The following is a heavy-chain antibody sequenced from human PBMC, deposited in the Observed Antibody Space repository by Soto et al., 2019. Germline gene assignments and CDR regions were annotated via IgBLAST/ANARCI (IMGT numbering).Heavy chain of an antibody. CDR1: GFTFSSYA. CDR3: ARGPSIAVAGIVSGDY. J-gene: IGHJ4*02. Sequence: PGGSLRLSCAASGFTFSSYAMHWVRQAPGKGLEWVAVISYDGSNKYYADSVKGRFTISRDNSKNTLYLQMNSLRAEDTAVYHCARGPSIAVAGIVSGDYWGQGTLVTVSS. V-gene: IGHV3-30-3*01. D-gene: IGHD6-19*01. CDR2: ISYDGSNK.